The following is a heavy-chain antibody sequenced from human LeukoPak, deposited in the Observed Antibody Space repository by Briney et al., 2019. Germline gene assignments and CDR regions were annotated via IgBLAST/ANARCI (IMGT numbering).Heavy chain of an antibody. V-gene: IGHV1-2*02. CDR1: GYTFTGYY. CDR3: PRAEDFDWSLDY. J-gene: IGHJ4*02. Sequence: SVKVSCKASGYTFTGYYMHWVRQAPGQGLEWMGWINPNSGGTNYAQKFQGRVTMTRDTSISTAYIELISLRSDDPAADYVPRAEDFDWSLDYWGPGNLDTVSP. CDR2: INPNSGGT. D-gene: IGHD3-9*01.